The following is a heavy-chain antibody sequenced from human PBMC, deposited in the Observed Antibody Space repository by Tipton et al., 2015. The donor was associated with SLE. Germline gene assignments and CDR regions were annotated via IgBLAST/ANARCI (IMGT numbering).Heavy chain of an antibody. J-gene: IGHJ1*01. CDR2: SIHSGIS. V-gene: IGHV4-34*01. CDR3: ARGADYGDYPAEYFQH. D-gene: IGHD4-17*01. Sequence: TLSLTCTVSGGSIRSYFWTWIRQPPGKGLEWIGESIHSGISNYNPSLKSRVSISLDTSKNQFSLKLTSVTAADTAVYYCARGADYGDYPAEYFQHWGQGTLVTVSS. CDR1: GGSIRSYF.